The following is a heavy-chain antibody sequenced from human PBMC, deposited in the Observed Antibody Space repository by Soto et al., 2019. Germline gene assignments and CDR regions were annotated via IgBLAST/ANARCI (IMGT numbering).Heavy chain of an antibody. CDR1: GFTFSSYA. CDR2: ISSNGGST. V-gene: IGHV3-64D*08. D-gene: IGHD1-26*01. CDR3: VKAPGGVPQAGFDP. Sequence: GGSLRLSCSASGFTFSSYAMHWVRQAPGKGLEYVSAISSNGGSTYYADSVKGRFTISRDNSKNTLYLQMSSLRAEDTAVYYCVKAPGGVPQAGFDPWGQGTLVTVSS. J-gene: IGHJ5*02.